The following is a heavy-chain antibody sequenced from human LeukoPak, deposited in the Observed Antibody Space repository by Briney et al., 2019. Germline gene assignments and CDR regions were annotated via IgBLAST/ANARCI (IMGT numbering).Heavy chain of an antibody. Sequence: GGSLRLSCAASGFTFSSYAMHWVRQAPGKGLEWVAVISYDGGITNYADSVKGRFTISRDNSKNTLYLQLNSLRAEDAAVYYCARDSTYFYASGSSGPHYFDYWGQGTLVTVSS. D-gene: IGHD3-10*01. CDR1: GFTFSSYA. V-gene: IGHV3-30*01. J-gene: IGHJ4*02. CDR2: ISYDGGIT. CDR3: ARDSTYFYASGSSGPHYFDY.